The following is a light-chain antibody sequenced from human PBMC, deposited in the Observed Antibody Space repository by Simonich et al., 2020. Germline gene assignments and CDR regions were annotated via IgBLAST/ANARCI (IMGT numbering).Light chain of an antibody. Sequence: DFVMAQTPPSLSGTPGQPAFILWKTRQSLRHSDGKTHLYWYLQKPGQSPQLLIYEVSNRFSGVPDRFSGSGSGTDFTLKISRVEAEDVGVYYCMQSIQLPLTFGGGTKVEIK. CDR3: MQSIQLPLT. J-gene: IGKJ4*01. CDR1: QSLRHSDGKTH. CDR2: EVS. V-gene: IGKV2D-29*02.